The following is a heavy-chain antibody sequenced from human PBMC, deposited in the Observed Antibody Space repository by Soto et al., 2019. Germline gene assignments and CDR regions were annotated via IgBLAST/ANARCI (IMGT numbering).Heavy chain of an antibody. V-gene: IGHV4-31*03. CDR2: IYYSGST. J-gene: IGHJ6*03. CDR1: GGSISSSGYY. CDR3: ARGVIPAAIGRAYYYYYMDV. Sequence: QVQLQESGPGLVKPSQTLSLTCTVSGGSISSSGYYWSWIRQHPGQGLEWIGYIYYSGSTYYNPSLKSRVTISVDTSNNQVSLKLRSATAADTALYLCARGVIPAAIGRAYYYYYMDVWGKGTTVSVSS. D-gene: IGHD2-2*01.